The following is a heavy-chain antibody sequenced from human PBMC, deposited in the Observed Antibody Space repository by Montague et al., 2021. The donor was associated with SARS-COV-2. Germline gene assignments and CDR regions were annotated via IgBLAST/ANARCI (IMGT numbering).Heavy chain of an antibody. CDR2: ISRDSRNR. V-gene: IGHV3-21*01. Sequence: SLRLSCAASGFTFSNYNMNWVRQAPGKGLEWVSSISRDSRNRYDADSVKGRFTISRDNTKKSLFLQMSSLRVEDTAVYYCARDMEQWLAPGWFFGMDVWGQGTTVTVSS. CDR1: GFTFSNYN. J-gene: IGHJ6*02. CDR3: ARDMEQWLAPGWFFGMDV. D-gene: IGHD6-19*01.